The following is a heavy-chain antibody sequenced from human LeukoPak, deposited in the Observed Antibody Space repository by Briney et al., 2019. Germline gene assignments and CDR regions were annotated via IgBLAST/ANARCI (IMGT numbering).Heavy chain of an antibody. CDR3: ARDLGDSFDY. CDR2: IIPIFGTA. CDR1: GGTFSNYA. V-gene: IGHV1-69*13. Sequence: SVKVSCKASGGTFSNYANSWVRQAPGQGLEWMGGIIPIFGTASYAQKFQGRVTITADESTSTAYMELSSLRSEDTAVYYCARDLGDSFDYWGQGTLVTVSS. J-gene: IGHJ4*02. D-gene: IGHD3-10*01.